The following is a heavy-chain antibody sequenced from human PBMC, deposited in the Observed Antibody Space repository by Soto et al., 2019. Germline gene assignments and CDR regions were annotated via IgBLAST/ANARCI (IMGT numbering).Heavy chain of an antibody. V-gene: IGHV4-39*01. CDR2: IYYSGST. D-gene: IGHD3-16*02. CDR3: ARNLAVYDYIWGSYRYTDAFDI. Sequence: SETLSLTCTVSGGSISSSSYYWGWIRQPPGKGLEWIGSIYYSGSTYYNPSLKSRVTISVDTSKNQFSLKLSSVTAADTAVYYCARNLAVYDYIWGSYRYTDAFDIWGQGTMVTVSS. CDR1: GGSISSSSYY. J-gene: IGHJ3*02.